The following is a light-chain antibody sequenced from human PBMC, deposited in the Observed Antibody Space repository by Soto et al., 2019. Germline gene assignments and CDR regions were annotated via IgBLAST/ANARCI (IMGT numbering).Light chain of an antibody. CDR1: SSGVGNYNP. V-gene: IGLV2-23*01. CDR2: EGT. CDR3: CSYAGSGKYV. Sequence: QSALTQPASVSGSPGQSITISCTGTSSGVGNYNPVSWHQQHPGKAPILIIYEGTKRPSGVSSRFSGSKSGNTASLTISGLQAEDEGDYYCCSYAGSGKYVFGTGTKVTVL. J-gene: IGLJ1*01.